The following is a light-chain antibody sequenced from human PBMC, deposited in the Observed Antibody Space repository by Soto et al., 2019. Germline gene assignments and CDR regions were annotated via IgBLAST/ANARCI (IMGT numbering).Light chain of an antibody. CDR1: RAITNH. Sequence: DVQLTQSPSPLSASVGDRVSISCRASRAITNHLNWYQQKPGKAPILLVYAASTLETGVPSRFNGSGSGTHFTLTIDNLQPEDVATYFCQQNYITPLTFGGGTKVEI. J-gene: IGKJ4*01. CDR3: QQNYITPLT. V-gene: IGKV1-39*01. CDR2: AAS.